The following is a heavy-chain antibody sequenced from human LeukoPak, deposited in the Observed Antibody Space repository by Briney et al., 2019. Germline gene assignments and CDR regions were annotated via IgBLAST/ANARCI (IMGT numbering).Heavy chain of an antibody. CDR2: IYYNGGT. J-gene: IGHJ4*02. CDR1: GYSISDYT. V-gene: IGHV4-59*01. Sequence: SETLSLSCTVSGYSISDYTWSWIRHPPGKGLEWIGYIYYNGGTNYNPSLKSRVTISLDTSVNQFSLRLNPVSAADTAVYYCARVAHLYYDSTGSYYKGNYYFDYWGQGTLVTVSS. CDR3: ARVAHLYYDSTGSYYKGNYYFDY. D-gene: IGHD3-22*01.